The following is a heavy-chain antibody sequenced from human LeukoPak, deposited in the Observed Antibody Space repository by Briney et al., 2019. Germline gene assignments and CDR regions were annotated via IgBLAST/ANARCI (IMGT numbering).Heavy chain of an antibody. Sequence: ASVKVSCKASGYTFTSYGISWVRQAPGQGLEWMGWISAYNGNTNYAQKLQGRVTMTTDTSTSTAYMELRSLTSDDTAVYYCARDPSGDLDFDYWGQGTLVTVSS. CDR1: GYTFTSYG. CDR2: ISAYNGNT. CDR3: ARDPSGDLDFDY. J-gene: IGHJ4*02. D-gene: IGHD3-10*01. V-gene: IGHV1-18*01.